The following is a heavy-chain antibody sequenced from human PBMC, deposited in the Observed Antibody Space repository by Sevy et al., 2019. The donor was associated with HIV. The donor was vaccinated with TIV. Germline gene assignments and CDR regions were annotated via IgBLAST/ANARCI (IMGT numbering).Heavy chain of an antibody. CDR3: ARDKGQGWFDP. Sequence: GGSLRLSCAASGFTFSSYGMHWVRQAPGKGLEWVAVISYDGSNKYYADSVKGRFTISRDNSKNTLYLQMNSLRAGDTAMYYCARDKGQGWFDPWGQGTLVTVSS. J-gene: IGHJ5*02. CDR2: ISYDGSNK. V-gene: IGHV3-30*03. CDR1: GFTFSSYG.